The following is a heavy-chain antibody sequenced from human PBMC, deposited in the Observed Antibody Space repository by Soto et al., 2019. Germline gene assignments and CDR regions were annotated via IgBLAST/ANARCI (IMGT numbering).Heavy chain of an antibody. D-gene: IGHD1-1*01. CDR3: ARGSNSNNWKLFDY. J-gene: IGHJ4*02. CDR2: MYAAGST. Sequence: EVQLVESGGGLVQPGGSLRLSCAVTGFTISSNCMNWVRQAPGKGLEWVSVMYAAGSTYYEDSVKGRFNISRDNSKNTVYLQMNSLRGEDTAVYYCARGSNSNNWKLFDYWGQGTLVTVSS. CDR1: GFTISSNC. V-gene: IGHV3-66*01.